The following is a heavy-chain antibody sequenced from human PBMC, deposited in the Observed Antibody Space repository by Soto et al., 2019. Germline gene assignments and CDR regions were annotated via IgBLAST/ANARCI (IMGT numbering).Heavy chain of an antibody. D-gene: IGHD5-18*01. V-gene: IGHV3-23*01. CDR3: AKDLPWGPRYSYVYGCLDP. CDR1: GFTFSSYA. J-gene: IGHJ5*02. CDR2: ISGSGGST. Sequence: GGSLRLSCAASGFTFSSYAMSWVRQAPGKGLEWVSAISGSGGSTYYADSVKGRFTISRDNSKNTLYLQMNSLRAEDTAVYYWAKDLPWGPRYSYVYGCLDPWGQGTLVTVSS.